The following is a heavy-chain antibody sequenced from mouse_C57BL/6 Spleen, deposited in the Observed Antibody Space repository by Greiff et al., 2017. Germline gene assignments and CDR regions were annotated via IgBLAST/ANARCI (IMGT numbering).Heavy chain of an antibody. CDR1: GFTFSSYA. Sequence: EVLLVESGGGLVKPGGSLTLSCAASGFTFSSYAMSWVRQTPEKRLEWVATISDGGSYTYYPNNVKGRFTISRDNAKNNLYLQMSHLKSEDTAMYYCARGPSYSNVFFDYWGQGTTLTVSS. D-gene: IGHD2-5*01. J-gene: IGHJ2*01. CDR2: ISDGGSYT. V-gene: IGHV5-4*01. CDR3: ARGPSYSNVFFDY.